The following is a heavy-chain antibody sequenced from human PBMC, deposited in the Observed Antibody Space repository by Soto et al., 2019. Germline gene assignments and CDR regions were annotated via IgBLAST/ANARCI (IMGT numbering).Heavy chain of an antibody. Sequence: ASVKVSCKASGYTFTSYGISWVRQAPGQGLEWMGWISAYNGNTNYAQKLQGRVTMTTDTSTSTAYMELRSLRSDDTAVYYCAREGCSSTSCLNYYYYGMDVKGQGTTVTVS. D-gene: IGHD2-2*01. J-gene: IGHJ6*02. CDR2: ISAYNGNT. CDR1: GYTFTSYG. CDR3: AREGCSSTSCLNYYYYGMDV. V-gene: IGHV1-18*01.